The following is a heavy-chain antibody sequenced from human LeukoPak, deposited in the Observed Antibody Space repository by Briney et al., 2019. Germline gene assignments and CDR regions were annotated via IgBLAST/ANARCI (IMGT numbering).Heavy chain of an antibody. CDR3: AREVKTASGSWWFGA. CDR1: GFTFSSHE. J-gene: IGHJ5*02. CDR2: ISGSGTVI. D-gene: IGHD6-13*01. V-gene: IGHV3-48*03. Sequence: GGSLRLSCAAFGFTFSSHEMNWVRQAPGKGLEWVAYISGSGTVIYYADSVKGRFTISRDNAKDSLYLQMDSLRAEDTAVYYCAREVKTASGSWWFGAWGQGTLVTVSS.